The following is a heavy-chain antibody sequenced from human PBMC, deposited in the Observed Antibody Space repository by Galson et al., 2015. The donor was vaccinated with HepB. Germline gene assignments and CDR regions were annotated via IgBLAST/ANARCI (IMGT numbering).Heavy chain of an antibody. Sequence: SLRLSCAASGFTFSSYWMSWVRQAPGKGLEWVANIKQDGSEKYYVDSVKGRFTISRDNAKNSLYLQMNSLRAEDTAVYYCARDGGQQQLVFGFYYYYYGMDVWGQGTTVTVSS. CDR2: IKQDGSEK. D-gene: IGHD6-13*01. CDR1: GFTFSSYW. V-gene: IGHV3-7*03. CDR3: ARDGGQQQLVFGFYYYYYGMDV. J-gene: IGHJ6*02.